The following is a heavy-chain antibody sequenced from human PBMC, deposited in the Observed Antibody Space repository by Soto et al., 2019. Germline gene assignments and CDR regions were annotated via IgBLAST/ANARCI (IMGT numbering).Heavy chain of an antibody. V-gene: IGHV4-39*07. CDR3: ARDRAPYYEFWSGYSTNWFDP. J-gene: IGHJ5*02. CDR1: GGSISSSSYY. Sequence: PSETLSLTCTVSGGSISSSSYYWGWIRQPPGKGLEWAASVYYGGRSYYNPSLNSRVTISVDTSKNQFSLKMTSVTAADTAVYYCARDRAPYYEFWSGYSTNWFDPWGQGTLVTVSS. D-gene: IGHD3-3*01. CDR2: VYYGGRS.